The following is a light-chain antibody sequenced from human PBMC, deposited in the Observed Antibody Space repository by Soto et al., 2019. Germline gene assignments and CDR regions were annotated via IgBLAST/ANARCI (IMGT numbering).Light chain of an antibody. V-gene: IGLV2-14*01. J-gene: IGLJ1*01. CDR1: SSYVGGYNY. Sequence: QSDLTQAASVSGSPGQSITISCTGTSSYVGGYNYVSWYQQHPGKAPKLMIYDVSNRPSGVSNRFSGSKSGNTASLTISGLQAEDEADYYCSSYTSSSTRVFGTGTKVTVL. CDR2: DVS. CDR3: SSYTSSSTRV.